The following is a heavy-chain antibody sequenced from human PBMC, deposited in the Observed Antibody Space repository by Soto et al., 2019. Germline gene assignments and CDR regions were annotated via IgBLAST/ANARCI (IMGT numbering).Heavy chain of an antibody. J-gene: IGHJ5*02. CDR1: GYTFTDYD. Sequence: QEQLVQSGAEVKRPGASVKVSCMTSGYTFTDYDINWVRQATGQGLEWIGWMNPNSGETGYAQKFQGRVTMTSSLSLSTAYLELSSLTSDDTAIYFCARVAVAARPRWYNWFDPWGQGTLVTVSS. CDR2: MNPNSGET. CDR3: ARVAVAARPRWYNWFDP. V-gene: IGHV1-8*01. D-gene: IGHD2-15*01.